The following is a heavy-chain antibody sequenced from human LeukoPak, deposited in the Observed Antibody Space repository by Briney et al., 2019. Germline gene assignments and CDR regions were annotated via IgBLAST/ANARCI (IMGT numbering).Heavy chain of an antibody. CDR1: GYTFTGYY. CDR3: ARADSGTYLVDY. Sequence: ASVKVSCKASGYTFTGYYMHGVRQAPGQGLEWMGWTNLSSGDTNYAQKFQGRVTMTRDTSISTAYMELSRLKSDDTAVYYCARADSGTYLVDYWGQGSLVTVSS. J-gene: IGHJ4*02. D-gene: IGHD1-14*01. V-gene: IGHV1-2*02. CDR2: TNLSSGDT.